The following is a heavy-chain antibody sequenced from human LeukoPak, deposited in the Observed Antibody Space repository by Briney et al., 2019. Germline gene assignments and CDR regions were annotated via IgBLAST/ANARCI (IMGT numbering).Heavy chain of an antibody. J-gene: IGHJ4*02. CDR2: ISSSSSYI. CDR1: RFTFSSYS. Sequence: GGSLRLSCAASRFTFSSYSMNWVRQAPGKGLEWVSSISSSSSYIYYADSVKGRFTISRDNAKNSLYLHMNSLRAEDTAVYYCAKDLDWNDASFDYWGQGTLVTVSS. D-gene: IGHD1-1*01. CDR3: AKDLDWNDASFDY. V-gene: IGHV3-21*01.